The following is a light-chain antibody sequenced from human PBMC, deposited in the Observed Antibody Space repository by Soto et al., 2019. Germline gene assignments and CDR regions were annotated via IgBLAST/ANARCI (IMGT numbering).Light chain of an antibody. Sequence: QSALTQPASVSGSPGQSITLSCTGTSSDVGGYNYVSWYQQHPGKAPKLMIYEVSNRPSGVSNRFSGSKSGNTASLTISGLQAEDEADYYCSSYTSSSTLYVFGSGTKVTRP. J-gene: IGLJ1*01. V-gene: IGLV2-14*01. CDR3: SSYTSSSTLYV. CDR2: EVS. CDR1: SSDVGGYNY.